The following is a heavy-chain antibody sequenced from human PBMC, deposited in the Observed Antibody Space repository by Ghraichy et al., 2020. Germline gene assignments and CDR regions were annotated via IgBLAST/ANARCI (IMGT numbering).Heavy chain of an antibody. CDR3: AREYCRGGTCFLGSGGSHFDD. D-gene: IGHD2-15*01. Sequence: GGSLRLSCAGSGFSFNNYWMHWVRQAPGKGLVWVSRINSGGRGTIYADSVKGRFTISRDNARNTLYLQMNSLRAEDTAVYYCAREYCRGGTCFLGSGGSHFDDWGQGTLVTVSS. CDR1: GFSFNNYW. CDR2: INSGGRGT. J-gene: IGHJ4*02. V-gene: IGHV3-74*01.